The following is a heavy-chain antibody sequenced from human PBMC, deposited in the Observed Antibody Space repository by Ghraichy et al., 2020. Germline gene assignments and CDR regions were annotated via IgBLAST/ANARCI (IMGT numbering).Heavy chain of an antibody. CDR3: ARRRGTSYSYAFDI. D-gene: IGHD2-15*01. Sequence: SETLSLTCTVSGDSISNYYWSWIRQPPGKGLEWIGHIYYSGTTNYNPSLKSRVTISVATSKNQFSLKLTPLTAADTALYYCARRRGTSYSYAFDIWGQGTMVTVSS. CDR2: IYYSGTT. J-gene: IGHJ3*02. V-gene: IGHV4-59*08. CDR1: GDSISNYY.